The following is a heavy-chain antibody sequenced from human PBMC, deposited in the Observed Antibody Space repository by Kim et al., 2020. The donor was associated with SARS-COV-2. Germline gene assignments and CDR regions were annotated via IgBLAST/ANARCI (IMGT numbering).Heavy chain of an antibody. J-gene: IGHJ6*02. D-gene: IGHD2-2*01. CDR1: GGSVSSGSYY. CDR2: IYYSGST. Sequence: SETLSLTCTVSGGSVSSGSYYWSWIRQPPGKGLEWIGYIYYSGSTNYNPSLKSRVTISVDTSKNQFSLKLSSVTAADTAVYYCAEYQLPNYYYYGMDVWGQGTTVTVSS. V-gene: IGHV4-61*01. CDR3: AEYQLPNYYYYGMDV.